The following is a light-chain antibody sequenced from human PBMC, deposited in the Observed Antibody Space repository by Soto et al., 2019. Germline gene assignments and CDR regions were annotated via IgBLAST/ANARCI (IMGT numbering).Light chain of an antibody. Sequence: EIVVTQSPGILSVSPGERATLSCRASQSVSRNLAWYQQKPGQAPTLLIYGASTRATGIPARFTGSGSGTEFTLTISSLQSEDFAVYYCQEYSKWPLFTFGHGTKVDIK. J-gene: IGKJ3*01. CDR1: QSVSRN. CDR3: QEYSKWPLFT. CDR2: GAS. V-gene: IGKV3-15*01.